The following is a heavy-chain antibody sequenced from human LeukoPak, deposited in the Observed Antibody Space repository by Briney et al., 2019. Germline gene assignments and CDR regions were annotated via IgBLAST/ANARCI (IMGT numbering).Heavy chain of an antibody. J-gene: IGHJ3*02. V-gene: IGHV1-2*02. D-gene: IGHD2-21*02. CDR2: INPNSGGT. CDR1: GYTFTGYY. CDR3: AREEREYCGGDCNDAFDI. Sequence: GASVKVSCKASGYTFTGYYMHWVRQAPGQGLEWMGWINPNSGGTNYAQKFQGRVTITADESTSTAYMELSSLRSEDTAVYYCAREEREYCGGDCNDAFDIWGQGTMVTVSS.